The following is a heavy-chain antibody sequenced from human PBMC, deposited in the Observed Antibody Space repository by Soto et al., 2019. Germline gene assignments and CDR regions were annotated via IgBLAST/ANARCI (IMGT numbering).Heavy chain of an antibody. V-gene: IGHV4-30-2*01. Sequence: QLQLQESGSGLVKPSQTLSLTCAVSGGSISSGGYSWTWIRQPPGKGLEWIGYIYHSGSTYYNPSIKSRVTISVDRSKNQFSLKLSSVTAADTAVYYCARSAFRLPKPFGCWFDPWGQGTLVTVSS. CDR2: IYHSGST. D-gene: IGHD5-12*01. CDR1: GGSISSGGYS. CDR3: ARSAFRLPKPFGCWFDP. J-gene: IGHJ5*02.